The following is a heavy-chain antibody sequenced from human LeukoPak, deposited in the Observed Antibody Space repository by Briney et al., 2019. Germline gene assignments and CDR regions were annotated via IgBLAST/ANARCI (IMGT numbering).Heavy chain of an antibody. CDR3: ARGGGIAARRSYFDY. CDR1: GGSFSGYY. CDR2: INHSGST. Sequence: SETLSLTCAVYGGSFSGYYWSWIRQPPGKGLEWIWEINHSGSTNYNPSLKSRVTISVDTSKNQFSLKLSSVTAADTAVYYCARGGGIAARRSYFDYWGQGTLVTVSS. V-gene: IGHV4-34*01. D-gene: IGHD6-6*01. J-gene: IGHJ4*02.